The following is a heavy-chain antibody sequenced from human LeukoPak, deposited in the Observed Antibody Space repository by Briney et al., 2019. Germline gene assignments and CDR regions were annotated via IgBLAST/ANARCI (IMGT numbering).Heavy chain of an antibody. CDR3: AKEAGLFDV. CDR2: IRYDGGNK. V-gene: IGHV3-30*02. J-gene: IGHJ3*01. Sequence: GGSLRLSCAASGFTFSSYGMHWVRQAPGKGLEWVAFIRYDGGNKYYADSVKGRFIISRDNSKKILYLQMNSLRAEDTAMYYCAKEAGLFDVWGQGTMVTVSS. CDR1: GFTFSSYG.